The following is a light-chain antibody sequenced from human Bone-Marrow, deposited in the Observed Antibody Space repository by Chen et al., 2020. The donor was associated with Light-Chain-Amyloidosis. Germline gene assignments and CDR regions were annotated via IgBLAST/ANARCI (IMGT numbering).Light chain of an antibody. CDR1: NIGSPS. CDR3: QVWDSGSDRPV. V-gene: IGLV3-21*02. J-gene: IGLJ3*02. CDR2: DDS. Sequence: SYVLTQPSSVSEAPRQTAPIACGGKNIGSPSVHWYQQTPGPAPLLGVYDDSDRPSGIPGRLSGSNSWNTATLTISRVEAVDEADYYCQVWDSGSDRPVFGGGTKLTVL.